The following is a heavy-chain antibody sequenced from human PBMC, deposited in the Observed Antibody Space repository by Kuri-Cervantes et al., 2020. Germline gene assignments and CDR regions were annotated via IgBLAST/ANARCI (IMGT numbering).Heavy chain of an antibody. J-gene: IGHJ4*02. CDR3: AKEGSSGAYYFDY. Sequence: GESLKISCAASGFTFSSYAMSWVRQAPGKGLEWVSAISGSGGSTYYADSVKGRFTISRDNSKNTLYLQMNSLRAEDTAVYYCAKEGSSGAYYFDYWGQGTLVTVSS. CDR1: GFTFSSYA. D-gene: IGHD7-27*01. CDR2: ISGSGGST. V-gene: IGHV3-23*01.